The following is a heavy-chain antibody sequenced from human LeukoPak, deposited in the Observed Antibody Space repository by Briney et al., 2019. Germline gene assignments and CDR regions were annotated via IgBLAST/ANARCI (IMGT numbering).Heavy chain of an antibody. J-gene: IGHJ4*02. CDR2: ISGSGGST. V-gene: IGHV3-23*01. CDR1: GFTFSSYA. Sequence: GGSLRLSCAASGFTFSSYAMSWVRQAPGKGLEWVSSISGSGGSTYYADSVKGRFTISRDNSKNTLYLQMNSLRGEGTAVYYCAKDREGTIADYFDYWGQGTLVTVSS. CDR3: AKDREGTIADYFDY. D-gene: IGHD1-7*01.